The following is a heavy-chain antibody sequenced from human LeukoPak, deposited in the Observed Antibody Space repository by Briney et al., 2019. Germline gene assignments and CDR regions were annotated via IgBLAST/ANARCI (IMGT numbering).Heavy chain of an antibody. J-gene: IGHJ5*02. V-gene: IGHV1-18*01. D-gene: IGHD3-22*01. CDR1: GYTFTSYG. CDR2: ISAYNGNT. CDR3: ARDSVMIVGNWFDP. Sequence: GASVKVSCKASGYTFTSYGISWGRHAPGQGLEWMGWISAYNGNTNYAQTPQGRVTMTTDTSTSTAYMELRSLRSDDTAVYYGARDSVMIVGNWFDPWGQGTLVTVSS.